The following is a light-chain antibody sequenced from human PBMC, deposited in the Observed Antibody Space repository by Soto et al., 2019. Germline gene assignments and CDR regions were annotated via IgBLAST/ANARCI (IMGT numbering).Light chain of an antibody. CDR2: GAS. Sequence: EIVLTQSPGTLSLSPGERATLSCRASQSVSSSNLAWYQQKAGQAPRLLIYGASSRATGIPDRFSGGGSGTDFTLTISRLEPEDLAVYYCQQYGGSPLTFGGGTKVEIK. V-gene: IGKV3-20*01. CDR3: QQYGGSPLT. CDR1: QSVSSSN. J-gene: IGKJ4*01.